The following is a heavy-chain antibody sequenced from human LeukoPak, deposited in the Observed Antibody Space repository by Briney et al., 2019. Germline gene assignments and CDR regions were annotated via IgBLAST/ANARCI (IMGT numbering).Heavy chain of an antibody. CDR2: INHSGST. CDR3: ASGSRGWFDP. D-gene: IGHD6-13*01. J-gene: IGHJ5*02. Sequence: SETLSLTCAVYGGSFSGYYLSWIRQPPGKGLEWIGEINHSGSTNYNPSLKSRVTISVDTSKNQFSLKLSSVTAADTAVYCCASGSRGWFDPWGQGTLVTVSS. CDR1: GGSFSGYY. V-gene: IGHV4-34*01.